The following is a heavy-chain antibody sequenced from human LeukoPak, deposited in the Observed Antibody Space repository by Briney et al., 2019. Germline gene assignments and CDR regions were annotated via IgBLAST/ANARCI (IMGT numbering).Heavy chain of an antibody. V-gene: IGHV1-46*01. D-gene: IGHD3-22*01. J-gene: IGHJ4*02. CDR2: INPSGGST. CDR1: GYTFTSYY. Sequence: ASVKVSCKASGYTFTSYYMHWVRQAPGQGLEWMGIINPSGGSTSYAQKFQGRVTMTRDTSTSTAYMELSSLRSEDTAVYYCARDPPDYDSSGRHFDYWGQGTLVTVSS. CDR3: ARDPPDYDSSGRHFDY.